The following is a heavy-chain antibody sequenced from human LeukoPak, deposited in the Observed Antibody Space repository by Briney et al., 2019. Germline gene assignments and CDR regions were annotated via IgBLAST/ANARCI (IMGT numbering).Heavy chain of an antibody. CDR1: GFTFNIYA. D-gene: IGHD3-22*01. Sequence: GGSLRLSCAASGFTFNIYAMSWIRLAPGKGLQWVASMCGSAGCTFYTDSVKGRFTISRDNSNNTLYLEMNSLRAEDTAIYYCARDRPNYHESNGHYYERDGDHWGQGTLVTVSS. J-gene: IGHJ5*02. CDR2: MCGSAGCT. CDR3: ARDRPNYHESNGHYYERDGDH. V-gene: IGHV3-23*01.